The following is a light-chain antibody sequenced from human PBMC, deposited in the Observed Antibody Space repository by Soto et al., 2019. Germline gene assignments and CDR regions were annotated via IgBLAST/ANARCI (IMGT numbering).Light chain of an antibody. CDR2: AAS. V-gene: IGKV1-9*01. Sequence: DIQLTQSPSFLSTSVGDRVTITCRASQAIRTDFAWYQQKPGRAPKLLIYAASTLQTGVPSRFSGSGSGTEFTLTISSLQPEDFATYYCQHLDSYPITFGQGTRLEIK. CDR3: QHLDSYPIT. J-gene: IGKJ5*01. CDR1: QAIRTD.